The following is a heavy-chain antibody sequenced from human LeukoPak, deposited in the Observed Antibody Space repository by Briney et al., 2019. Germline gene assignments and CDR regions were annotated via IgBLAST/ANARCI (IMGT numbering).Heavy chain of an antibody. Sequence: ASVKVSCKXSGGTFSSYAISWVRQAPRQGLEWMGGIIPIFGTANYAQKFQGRVTITADESTSTAYMELSSLRSEDTAVYYCARAAYDQLLSYNWFDPWGQGTLVTVSS. CDR2: IIPIFGTA. CDR3: ARAAYDQLLSYNWFDP. CDR1: GGTFSSYA. J-gene: IGHJ5*02. D-gene: IGHD2-2*01. V-gene: IGHV1-69*13.